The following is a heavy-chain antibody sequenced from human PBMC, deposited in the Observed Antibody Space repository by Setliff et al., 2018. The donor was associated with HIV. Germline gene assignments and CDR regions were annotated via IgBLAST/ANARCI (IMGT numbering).Heavy chain of an antibody. J-gene: IGHJ3*02. V-gene: IGHV4-61*02. CDR1: GGSISSGSYY. Sequence: SETLSLTCTVSGGSISSGSYYWSWIRQPAGKGLEWIGRIYTSGSTNYNPSLKSRVTISVDTSKKQFSLKLSSVTAADTAVYYCARAGDYYDSRNYLTRGPTAFDIWGQGTMVTVSS. D-gene: IGHD3-22*01. CDR3: ARAGDYYDSRNYLTRGPTAFDI. CDR2: IYTSGST.